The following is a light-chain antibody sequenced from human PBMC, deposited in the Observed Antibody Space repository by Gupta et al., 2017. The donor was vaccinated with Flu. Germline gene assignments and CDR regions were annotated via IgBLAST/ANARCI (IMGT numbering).Light chain of an antibody. CDR2: RNN. CDR3: AAWDDSRSGSV. J-gene: IGLJ2*01. V-gene: IGLV1-47*01. CDR1: SSTIGSNY. Sequence: QSVMTQPPSASGTPGQRVTISCSGSSSTIGSNYVSWYQQLPGTAPKLLLYRNNQRPSGVPDRFSGSKSGTSASLAISGLRSEDDADYYCAAWDDSRSGSVFGGGTKLTAL.